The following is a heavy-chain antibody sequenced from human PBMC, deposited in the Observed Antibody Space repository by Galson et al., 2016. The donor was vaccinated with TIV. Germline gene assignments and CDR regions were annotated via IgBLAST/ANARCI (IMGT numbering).Heavy chain of an antibody. CDR3: AHRGDGHNKIFDY. Sequence: PALVKPTQTLTLTCSFSGFSLTTSGVGVGWIRQPPRKALEWLGFIYWDDRKLHSPSLKNRLTITRDTSKNQVVLTMTNMDPVDTATYYCAHRGDGHNKIFDYWGQGTLVTVSS. CDR1: GFSLTTSGVG. J-gene: IGHJ4*02. CDR2: IYWDDRK. D-gene: IGHD5-24*01. V-gene: IGHV2-5*02.